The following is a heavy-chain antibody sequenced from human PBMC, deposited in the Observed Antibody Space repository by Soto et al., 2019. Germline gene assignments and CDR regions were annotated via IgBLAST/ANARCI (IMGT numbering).Heavy chain of an antibody. CDR1: GGSISSGGYY. V-gene: IGHV4-31*03. D-gene: IGHD3-10*01. J-gene: IGHJ5*02. CDR3: ARGYGSGSYPRGWFDP. CDR2: IYYSGST. Sequence: PSETLSLTCTVSGGSISSGGYYWSWIRQHPGKGLEWIGYIYYSGSTYYNPSLKSRVTISVDTSKNQFSLKLSSVTAAGTAVYYCARGYGSGSYPRGWFDPWGQGTLVTVSS.